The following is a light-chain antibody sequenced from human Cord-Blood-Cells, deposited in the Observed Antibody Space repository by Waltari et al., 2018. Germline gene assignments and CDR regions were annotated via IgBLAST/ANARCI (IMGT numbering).Light chain of an antibody. J-gene: IGLJ1*01. CDR3: CSYAGSSTYV. CDR2: EGS. Sequence: QSALTQPASVSGSPGQSITISCTGTSSDVGSYNLVSWSQQHPGKAPKLMIYEGSKRPSGVSNRFSGSKSCNTASLTISGLQAEDEADYYCCSYAGSSTYVFGTGTKVTVL. CDR1: SSDVGSYNL. V-gene: IGLV2-23*01.